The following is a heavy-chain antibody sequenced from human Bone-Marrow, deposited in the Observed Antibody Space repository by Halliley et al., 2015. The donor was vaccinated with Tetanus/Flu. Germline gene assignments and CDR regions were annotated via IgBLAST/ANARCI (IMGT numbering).Heavy chain of an antibody. V-gene: IGHV3-30-3*01. D-gene: IGHD1-26*01. CDR2: MSDDGSQI. CDR3: AREGELLLKGAFDL. J-gene: IGHJ4*02. Sequence: MSDDGSQIFYAHSVKGRFTIARDISKSTLSLQMNSLRAEDTAVYYCAREGELLLKGAFDLWGQGTLVPVSS.